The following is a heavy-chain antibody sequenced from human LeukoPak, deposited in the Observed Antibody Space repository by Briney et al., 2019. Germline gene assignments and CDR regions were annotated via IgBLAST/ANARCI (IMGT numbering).Heavy chain of an antibody. CDR2: ISGSDGST. D-gene: IGHD1-1*01. CDR1: GFTFSSYT. CDR3: ARWTNFHAFDI. V-gene: IGHV3-23*01. J-gene: IGHJ3*02. Sequence: GSLIHSCAASGFTFSSYTMSWVRQAPGKGLEWVLAISGSDGSTYHADSVKGRFTISRDNSKNMLYLQMNSLGAEDTAVYYCARWTNFHAFDIWGQGTLVTVSS.